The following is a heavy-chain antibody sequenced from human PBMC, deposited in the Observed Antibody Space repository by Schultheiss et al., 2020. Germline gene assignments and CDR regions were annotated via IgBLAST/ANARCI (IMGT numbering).Heavy chain of an antibody. D-gene: IGHD3-22*01. J-gene: IGHJ6*04. CDR1: GFTFSGSA. CDR2: IRSKANSYAT. V-gene: IGHV3-73*01. CDR3: TILQTYYYDSSGYMGRSMDV. Sequence: GGSLRLSCAASGFTFSGSAMHWVRQASGKGLEWVGRIRSKANSYATAYAASVKGRFTISRDDSKNTAYLQMNSLKTEDTAVYYCTILQTYYYDSSGYMGRSMDVWGEGTTGIVSS.